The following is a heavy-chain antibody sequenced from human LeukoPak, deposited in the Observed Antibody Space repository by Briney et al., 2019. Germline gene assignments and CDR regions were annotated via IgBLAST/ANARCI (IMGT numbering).Heavy chain of an antibody. J-gene: IGHJ1*01. CDR3: ARAGWYSSSWYKAEYFQH. CDR1: GGSISSYY. Sequence: SETLSLTCTVSGGSISSYYWSWIRQPPGKGLEWIGYIYYSGSTNYNPSLKSRVTISVDTSKNQFSLKLSSVTAADTAVYYCARAGWYSSSWYKAEYFQHWGQGTLVTVSS. D-gene: IGHD6-13*01. CDR2: IYYSGST. V-gene: IGHV4-59*01.